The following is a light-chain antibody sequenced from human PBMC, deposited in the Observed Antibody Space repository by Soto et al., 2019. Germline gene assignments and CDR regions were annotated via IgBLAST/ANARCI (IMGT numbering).Light chain of an antibody. V-gene: IGKV1-39*01. J-gene: IGKJ1*01. CDR2: AAS. Sequence: DIQMTQSPSTLSASVGDRVTITCRASQSITTYVNWDQQKLGKAPTLLIYAASSLQSGVPSRFSGSGSGTDFTLTISSLQPEDFATYFCQQCYSSPRTFGQGTKVEI. CDR3: QQCYSSPRT. CDR1: QSITTY.